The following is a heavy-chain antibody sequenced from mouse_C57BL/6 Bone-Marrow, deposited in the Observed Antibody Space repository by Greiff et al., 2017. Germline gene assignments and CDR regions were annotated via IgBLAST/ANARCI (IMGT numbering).Heavy chain of an antibody. D-gene: IGHD4-1*01. Sequence: EPGGGLVQPKGSLKLSCAASGFSFNTYAMHWVRQAPGKGLEWVARIRSNSNNYATYYADSVKDRFTISRDDSESMLYLQMNNLKTEDTAMYYCVTAGTWFAYWGQGTLVTVSA. V-gene: IGHV10-1*01. J-gene: IGHJ3*01. CDR2: IRSNSNNYAT. CDR1: GFSFNTYA. CDR3: VTAGTWFAY.